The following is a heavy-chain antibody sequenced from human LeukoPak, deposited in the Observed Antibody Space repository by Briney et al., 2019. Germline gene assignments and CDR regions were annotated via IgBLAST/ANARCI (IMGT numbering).Heavy chain of an antibody. D-gene: IGHD5-18*01. CDR3: ARGHASYSYGFRY. Sequence: PSETLSLTCAVYGGSFSGYYWGWIRQPPGKGLEWIGEINYSGSTNYNPSLKSRVTISVDTSKNQFSLKLSSVTAADTAVYYCARGHASYSYGFRYWGQGTLVTVSS. V-gene: IGHV4-34*01. J-gene: IGHJ4*02. CDR2: INYSGST. CDR1: GGSFSGYY.